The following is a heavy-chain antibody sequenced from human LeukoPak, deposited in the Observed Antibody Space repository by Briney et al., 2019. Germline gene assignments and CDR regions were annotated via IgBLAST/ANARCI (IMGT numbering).Heavy chain of an antibody. CDR1: GGSFTRHA. D-gene: IGHD3-22*01. CDR3: AKSGGDYYDSSSYYRFDF. CDR2: IIPIVATP. Sequence: SVKVSCKALGGSFTRHAVSWLRQAPGQGLEWMGGIIPIVATPNYAQKFQGRVTISTDESTNTAYLALSRLTSEDTAMYYCAKSGGDYYDSSSYYRFDFWGQGTLVTVSA. V-gene: IGHV1-69*05. J-gene: IGHJ4*02.